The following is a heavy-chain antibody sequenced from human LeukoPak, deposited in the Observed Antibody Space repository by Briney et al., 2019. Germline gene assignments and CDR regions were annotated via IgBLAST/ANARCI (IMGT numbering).Heavy chain of an antibody. D-gene: IGHD2-15*01. Sequence: GESLRLSCAASGFTFSSYAMSWVRQAPGKGLEWVSAISGSGGSTYYADSVKGRFTISRDNTKNTLYLQMNSLRAEDTAVYYCAKGESYCSGGSCLGFDYWGQGTLVTVSS. CDR2: ISGSGGST. J-gene: IGHJ4*02. CDR3: AKGESYCSGGSCLGFDY. V-gene: IGHV3-23*01. CDR1: GFTFSSYA.